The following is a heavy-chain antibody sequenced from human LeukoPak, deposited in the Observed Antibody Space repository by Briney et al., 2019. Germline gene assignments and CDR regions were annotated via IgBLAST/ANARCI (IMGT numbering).Heavy chain of an antibody. CDR1: GFTFSSYE. D-gene: IGHD6-13*01. CDR2: ISSSGSTI. CDR3: ARDKQATYYYYGMDV. J-gene: IGHJ6*04. V-gene: IGHV3-48*03. Sequence: PGGSLTLSCAASGFTFSSYEMNWVRQAPGKGLEWVSYISSSGSTIYYADSVKGRFTISRDNAKNSLYLQMNSLRAEDTAVYYCARDKQATYYYYGMDVWGKGTTVTVPS.